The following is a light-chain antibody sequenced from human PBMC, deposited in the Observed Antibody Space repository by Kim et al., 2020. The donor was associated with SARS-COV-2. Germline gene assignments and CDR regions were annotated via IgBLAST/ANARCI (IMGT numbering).Light chain of an antibody. CDR2: ESS. V-gene: IGKV1-5*03. CDR3: QQYNRYPLA. CDR1: QSISSW. J-gene: IGKJ4*01. Sequence: DIQMTQSPPTLSASVGDRVTISCRASQSISSWLAWYQQKPGKAPNLLIYESSSLESGVPSRFSGSGSGTEFTLTISSLQPDDFATYYCQQYNRYPLAFGGGTKVDIK.